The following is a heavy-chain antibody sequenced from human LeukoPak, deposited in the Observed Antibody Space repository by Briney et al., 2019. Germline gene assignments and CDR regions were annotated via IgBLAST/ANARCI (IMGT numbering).Heavy chain of an antibody. V-gene: IGHV1-18*01. CDR3: ERDLVDGVGAPGAY. Sequence: GASMKVSCKASGYTFTNYGITWMRQAPGQGLEWMGWINTYNGNTNYAQKLQGRVTITTDTSASTAYIEMRSLRSDDTAVFYCERDLVDGVGAPGAYWGQGALVTVSS. CDR2: INTYNGNT. CDR1: GYTFTNYG. D-gene: IGHD1-26*01. J-gene: IGHJ4*02.